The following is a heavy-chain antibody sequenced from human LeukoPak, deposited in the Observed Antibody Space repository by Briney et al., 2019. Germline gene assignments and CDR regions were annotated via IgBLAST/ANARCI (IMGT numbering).Heavy chain of an antibody. Sequence: RASVKVSCKASKYTFTGYYIHWVRQAPGQGLEWRGWMNPDSGNTGYAQKFQGRVTMTRNTSISTAYMELSSLRSEDTAVYYCARLRPPGAASAFPRSHNWFDPWGQGTLVTVSS. CDR1: KYTFTGYY. CDR2: MNPDSGNT. CDR3: ARLRPPGAASAFPRSHNWFDP. V-gene: IGHV1-8*02. D-gene: IGHD2-15*01. J-gene: IGHJ5*02.